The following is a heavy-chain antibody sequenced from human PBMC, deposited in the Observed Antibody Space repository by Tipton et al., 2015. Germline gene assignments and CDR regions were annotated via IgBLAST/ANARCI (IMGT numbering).Heavy chain of an antibody. Sequence: TLSLTCSVSGDSVSDGVDYWGWIRQAPGQGLEWLGHIYYSGSTNYNPSLKSRVTMSVDTSKNQFSLKLTSVTAADTAVYYCARGGNNWFDPWGQGTLVTVSS. CDR3: ARGGNNWFDP. J-gene: IGHJ5*02. CDR2: IYYSGST. CDR1: GDSVSDGVDY. V-gene: IGHV4-61*08. D-gene: IGHD2-15*01.